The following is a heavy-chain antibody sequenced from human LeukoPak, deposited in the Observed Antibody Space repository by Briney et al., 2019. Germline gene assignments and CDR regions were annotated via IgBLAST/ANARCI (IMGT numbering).Heavy chain of an antibody. CDR2: IYYSGST. CDR1: DGSISSYY. J-gene: IGHJ4*02. Sequence: PSETLSLNCSVPDGSISSYYWSWIRQPPGKALEWIGYIYYSGSTSYNPSLRGRVTMSVDTSKNHFSLSLRSVTATDSAVYYCARHSSGFYNFDSWGQGTLVTFSS. V-gene: IGHV4-59*08. D-gene: IGHD3-22*01. CDR3: ARHSSGFYNFDS.